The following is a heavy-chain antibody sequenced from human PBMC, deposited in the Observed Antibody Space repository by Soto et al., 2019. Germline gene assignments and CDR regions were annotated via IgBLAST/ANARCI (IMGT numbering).Heavy chain of an antibody. CDR2: IYWDDDK. V-gene: IGHV2-5*02. CDR3: AHRPYGYKYYFDY. Sequence: QITLKESGPTLVKPTQPLTLTCTFSGFSLSTRGVGVGWFRQPPGRALEWLALIYWDDDKRYSPSLQNRLTITRDTSNTQVVLTMTIMDPVDTATYYCAHRPYGYKYYFDYWGQGTLVTVSS. J-gene: IGHJ4*02. D-gene: IGHD5-18*01. CDR1: GFSLSTRGVG.